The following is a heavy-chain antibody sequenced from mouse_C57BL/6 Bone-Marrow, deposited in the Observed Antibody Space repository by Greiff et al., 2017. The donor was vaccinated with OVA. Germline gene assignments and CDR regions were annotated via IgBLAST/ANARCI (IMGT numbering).Heavy chain of an antibody. J-gene: IGHJ4*01. V-gene: IGHV1-52*01. Sequence: QVQLQQPGAELVRPGSSVKLSCKASGYTFTSYWMHWVKQRPIQGLEWIGIIHPSDSDTHYNQKFKNKATLTVDKSSSTAYMQLSSLTSEDSAVYYYAGVPYGNTDYYAMDYWGQGTSVIVSS. CDR2: IHPSDSDT. CDR3: AGVPYGNTDYYAMDY. CDR1: GYTFTSYW. D-gene: IGHD1-1*01.